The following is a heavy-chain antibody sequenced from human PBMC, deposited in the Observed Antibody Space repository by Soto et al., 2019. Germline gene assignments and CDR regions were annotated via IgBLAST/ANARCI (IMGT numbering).Heavy chain of an antibody. V-gene: IGHV3-30*18. CDR1: GFTFSSYG. CDR3: AKVALRIDYYYYGMDV. Sequence: PGGSLRLSCAASGFTFSSYGMHWVRQAPGKGLEWVAVISCDGSNKYYADSVKGRFTISRDNSKNTLYLQMNSLRAEDTAVYYCAKVALRIDYYYYGMDVWGQGTTVTV. D-gene: IGHD2-15*01. J-gene: IGHJ6*02. CDR2: ISCDGSNK.